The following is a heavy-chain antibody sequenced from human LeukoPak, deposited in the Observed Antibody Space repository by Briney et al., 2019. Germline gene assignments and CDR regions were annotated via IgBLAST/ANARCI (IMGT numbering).Heavy chain of an antibody. V-gene: IGHV4-4*07. J-gene: IGHJ5*02. CDR2: IYTSGST. CDR1: GGSISSYY. Sequence: SETLSLTCTVSGGSISSYYWSWIRQPAGKGREWIGRIYTSGSTNYNPSLKSRVTMSVDTSKNQYSLKLSSVTAADTAVYYCARIRYCSSTSCYAGVHWFDPWGQGTLVTVSS. CDR3: ARIRYCSSTSCYAGVHWFDP. D-gene: IGHD2-2*01.